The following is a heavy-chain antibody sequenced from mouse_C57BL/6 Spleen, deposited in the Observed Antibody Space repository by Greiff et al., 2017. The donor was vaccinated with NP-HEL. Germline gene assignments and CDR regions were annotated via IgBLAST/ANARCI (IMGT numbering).Heavy chain of an antibody. V-gene: IGHV1-55*01. CDR2: LYPGSGST. Sequence: QVQLQQPGAELVKPGASVKMSCKASGYTFTSYWITWVKQRPGQGLEWIGDLYPGSGSTNYNEKFKSKATLTVDTSSSTAYMQLSSLTSEDSAVYYCAREERSAYDGYTGYFDYWGQGTTLTVSS. D-gene: IGHD2-3*01. J-gene: IGHJ2*01. CDR1: GYTFTSYW. CDR3: AREERSAYDGYTGYFDY.